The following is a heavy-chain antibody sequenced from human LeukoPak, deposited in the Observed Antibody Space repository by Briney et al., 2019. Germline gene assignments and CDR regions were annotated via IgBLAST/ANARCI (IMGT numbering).Heavy chain of an antibody. CDR2: ISSNGGST. CDR3: AKDGKGGYSGYRYYFDY. V-gene: IGHV3-64*01. Sequence: PGGSLRLSCAASGFTFSSYAMHWVRQAPGKGLEYVSAISSNGGSTYYANSVKGRFTISRDNSKNTLYLQMNSLRAEDTAVYYCAKDGKGGYSGYRYYFDYWGQGTLVTVSS. CDR1: GFTFSSYA. D-gene: IGHD5-12*01. J-gene: IGHJ4*02.